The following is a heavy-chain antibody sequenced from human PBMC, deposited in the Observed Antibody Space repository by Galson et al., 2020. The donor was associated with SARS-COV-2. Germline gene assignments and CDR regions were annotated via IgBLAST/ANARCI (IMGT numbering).Heavy chain of an antibody. V-gene: IGHV4-59*01. Sequence: SETLSLTCSVSGGSMSKYYWSWIWQSPGKGLVWIGNIYYIVGTKYNPSLKSRVSMSVDTSENQFSLKLNSVTAADTAVYYCARVGGNDEWNWFDPWDQGTLVTVSS. J-gene: IGHJ5*02. CDR1: GGSMSKYY. CDR2: IYYIVGT. CDR3: ARVGGNDEWNWFDP. D-gene: IGHD1-1*01.